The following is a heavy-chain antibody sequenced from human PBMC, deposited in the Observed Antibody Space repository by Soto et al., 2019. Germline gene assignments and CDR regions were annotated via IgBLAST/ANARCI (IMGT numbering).Heavy chain of an antibody. CDR1: GYTFTSYY. CDR2: INPSGGST. Sequence: ASVKVSCKASGYTFTSYYMHWVRQAPGQGLEWMGIINPSGGSTSYAQKFQGRVTMTRDTSTSTVYMELSSLRSEDTAVYYCARRALYTWKGTRGYYYRKVWGKGPRVTVS. CDR3: ARRALYTWKGTRGYYYRKV. D-gene: IGHD1-20*01. J-gene: IGHJ6*03. V-gene: IGHV1-46*03.